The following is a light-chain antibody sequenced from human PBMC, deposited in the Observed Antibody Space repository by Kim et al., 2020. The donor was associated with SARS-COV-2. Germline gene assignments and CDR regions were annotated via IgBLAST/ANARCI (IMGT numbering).Light chain of an antibody. CDR2: AAA. CDR3: QQQNSYPLT. J-gene: IGKJ4*01. CDR1: QAISNY. V-gene: IGKV1-16*01. Sequence: ASVGDRVTITCRASQAISNYLDWFQQKQGNAPKSLIYAAASLQGGVPSRLSGSGYGTDFTLTISSLQPEDDATFYCQQQNSYPLTFGGGTKVDIK.